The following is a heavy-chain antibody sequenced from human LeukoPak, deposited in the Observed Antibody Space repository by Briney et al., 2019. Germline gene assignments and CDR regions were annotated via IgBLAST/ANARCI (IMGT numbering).Heavy chain of an antibody. D-gene: IGHD2-15*01. CDR2: ISYDGSNK. CDR1: GFTFSGYP. Sequence: GGSLRLSCAASGFTFSGYPIHWVRQAPGKGLEWVAVISYDGSNKYYADSVKGRFTISRDNSKNTLFLQMNSLRAEDTAVYYCAKGVDYCSGGSCPANYWGPGTLVTVSS. J-gene: IGHJ4*02. V-gene: IGHV3-30-3*02. CDR3: AKGVDYCSGGSCPANY.